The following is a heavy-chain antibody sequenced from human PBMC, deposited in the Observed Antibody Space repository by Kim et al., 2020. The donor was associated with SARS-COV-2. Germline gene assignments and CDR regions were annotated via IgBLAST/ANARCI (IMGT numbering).Heavy chain of an antibody. CDR3: ASLGSVVPAAPEPYGMDV. CDR1: GGTFSSYA. CDR2: IIPIFGTA. Sequence: SVKVSCKASGGTFSSYAISWVRQAPGQGLEWMGGIIPIFGTANYAQKFQGRVTITADESTSTAYMELSSLRSEDTAVYYCASLGSVVPAAPEPYGMDVWGQGTTVTVSS. D-gene: IGHD2-2*01. J-gene: IGHJ6*02. V-gene: IGHV1-69*13.